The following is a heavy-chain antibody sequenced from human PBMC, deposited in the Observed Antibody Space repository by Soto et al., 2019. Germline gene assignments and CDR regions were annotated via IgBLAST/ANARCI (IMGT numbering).Heavy chain of an antibody. CDR2: ISAGGNLI. V-gene: IGHV3-23*01. D-gene: IGHD6-13*01. Sequence: PGGSLRLSCAASGFIFSNHAMSWVRQVPGKGLEWVSGISAGGNLIYYADSVRGRFTMSRDSSKNMLYLQMNSLRAEDTAVYFCAKRQGIGAAAKNFDFWGRGARVTVSS. CDR1: GFIFSNHA. CDR3: AKRQGIGAAAKNFDF. J-gene: IGHJ4*02.